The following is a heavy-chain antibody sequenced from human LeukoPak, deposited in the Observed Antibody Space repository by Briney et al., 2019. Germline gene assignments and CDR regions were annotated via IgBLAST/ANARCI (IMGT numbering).Heavy chain of an antibody. Sequence: PSETLSLXCTVSGGSISSGSYYWSWIRQPAGKGLEWIGRIYTSGSTNYNPSLKSRVTISVDTSKNQFSLKLSSVTAADTAVYYCARELSQDYDFWSGYRNWFDPWGQGTLVTVSS. J-gene: IGHJ5*02. CDR3: ARELSQDYDFWSGYRNWFDP. CDR2: IYTSGST. CDR1: GGSISSGSYY. V-gene: IGHV4-61*02. D-gene: IGHD3-3*01.